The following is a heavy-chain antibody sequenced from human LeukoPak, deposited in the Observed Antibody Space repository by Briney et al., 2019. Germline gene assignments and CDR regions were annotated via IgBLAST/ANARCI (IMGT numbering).Heavy chain of an antibody. Sequence: GGCRRLSCAAAGFTFSSYGMYWVRQAPGKGLEWVSAISGSGGSTYYADSVKGRFTISRDNAKNSLYLQMNSLRAEDTAVYFCARSGYSSTWYLQNFELDYWGQGTLVTVSS. CDR2: ISGSGGST. V-gene: IGHV3-23*01. CDR3: ARSGYSSTWYLQNFELDY. J-gene: IGHJ4*02. CDR1: GFTFSSYG. D-gene: IGHD2-2*01.